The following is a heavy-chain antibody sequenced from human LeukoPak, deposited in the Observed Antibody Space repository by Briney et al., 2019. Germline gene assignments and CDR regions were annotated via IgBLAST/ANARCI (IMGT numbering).Heavy chain of an antibody. Sequence: GASVKVSCKASGYTFTGYYMHWVRQAPGQGLEWMGWINPNSGGTNYAQKFQGRVTMTRDTSISTAYMELSRPRSDDTAVYYCAREFDGVLSLCSGGSCSRRYYFDYWGQGTLVTVSS. V-gene: IGHV1-2*02. CDR1: GYTFTGYY. J-gene: IGHJ4*02. CDR2: INPNSGGT. D-gene: IGHD2-15*01. CDR3: AREFDGVLSLCSGGSCSRRYYFDY.